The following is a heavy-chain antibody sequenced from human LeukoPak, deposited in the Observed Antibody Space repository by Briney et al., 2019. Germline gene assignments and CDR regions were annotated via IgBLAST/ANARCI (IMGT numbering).Heavy chain of an antibody. CDR3: VQEINRGDRRYFDY. V-gene: IGHV3-74*01. D-gene: IGHD1-14*01. J-gene: IGHJ4*02. CDR2: INSDGSNT. CDR1: GFTFSTYW. Sequence: GGSLRLSCAPSGFTFSTYWMHWVRQAPGKGLVWVSRINSDGSNTNYADSVKGRFTISRDNAKNTLYLQMDSLRAEDTAVYYCVQEINRGDRRYFDYWGQGTLVTVSS.